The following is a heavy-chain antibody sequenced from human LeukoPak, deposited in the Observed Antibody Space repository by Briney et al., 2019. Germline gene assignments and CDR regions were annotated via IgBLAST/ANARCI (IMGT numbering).Heavy chain of an antibody. V-gene: IGHV3-23*01. CDR1: GFTFSSYA. CDR2: ISGSGVNT. J-gene: IGHJ4*02. CDR3: AKDPDGQYPRSWYTVDY. Sequence: PGGSLRLSCAASGFTFSSYAMNWVRQAPGKGLQWVSSISGSGVNTYYADSVKGRFTISRDNSKDTLYLQMNSLRAEDTAVYYCAKDPDGQYPRSWYTVDYWGQGTLVTVSS. D-gene: IGHD6-13*01.